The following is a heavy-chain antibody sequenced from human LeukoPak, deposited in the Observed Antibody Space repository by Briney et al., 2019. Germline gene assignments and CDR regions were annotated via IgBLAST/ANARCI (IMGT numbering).Heavy chain of an antibody. CDR2: IIPILGIA. D-gene: IGHD6-19*01. CDR3: ARAHSSGWYG. V-gene: IGHV1-69*04. CDR1: GGTFSSYA. Sequence: GSSVKVSCKASGGTFSSYAISWVRQAPGQGLGWMGRIIPILGIANYAQKFQGRVTITADKSTSTAYMELSSLRSEDTAVYYCARAHSSGWYGWGQGTLVTVSS. J-gene: IGHJ4*02.